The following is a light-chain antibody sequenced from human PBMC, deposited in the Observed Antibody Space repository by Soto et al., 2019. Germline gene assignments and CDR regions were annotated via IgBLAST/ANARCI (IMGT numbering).Light chain of an antibody. CDR3: QQRSNWPRT. CDR1: QSISDT. CDR2: CAS. V-gene: IGKV3-11*01. Sequence: EIVMTQSPATLSVSPGGRATLXXRASQSISDTLAWYQQKPGEAPRXLIYCASNRATGSPARFSGSGSGTDFTLTISSLEPEDFAVYYCQQRSNWPRTFGQGTKVDIK. J-gene: IGKJ1*01.